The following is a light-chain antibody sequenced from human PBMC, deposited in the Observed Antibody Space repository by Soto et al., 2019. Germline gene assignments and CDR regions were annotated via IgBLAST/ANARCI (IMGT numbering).Light chain of an antibody. CDR1: SSDVGTYNY. CDR3: CSYAGSPRYV. V-gene: IGLV2-11*01. CDR2: DVS. J-gene: IGLJ1*01. Sequence: QSALTQPRSVSGSLGQSVTISCTGTSSDVGTYNYVSWYQQHPGKAPKVMIYDVSERPSGVPDRFSGSKSGNTASLTISGLQEEEEADYYCCSYAGSPRYVLGTGTKLTVL.